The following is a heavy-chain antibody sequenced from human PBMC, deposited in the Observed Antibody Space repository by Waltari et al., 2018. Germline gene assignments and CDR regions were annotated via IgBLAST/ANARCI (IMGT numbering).Heavy chain of an antibody. J-gene: IGHJ4*02. CDR3: VRDANLAYLSDSSGAGDC. V-gene: IGHV3-7*01. Sequence: EVQLVESGGGLVQPGGSLRLSCEVSGFTFSRYWMSWVRQAPGKGLGWGDNINEGGSEIFHVDSVKGRFTISRDNGKNSLVLQMNSLRDEDTAVYYCVRDANLAYLSDSSGAGDCWGQGTLVTVSS. D-gene: IGHD3-22*01. CDR2: INEGGSEI. CDR1: GFTFSRYW.